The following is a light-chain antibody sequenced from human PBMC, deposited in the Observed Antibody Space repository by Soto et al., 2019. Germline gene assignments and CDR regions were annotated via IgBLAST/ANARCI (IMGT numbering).Light chain of an antibody. V-gene: IGKV3-11*01. CDR1: QSVGTF. CDR3: QHSATWPPSVT. J-gene: IGKJ4*01. CDR2: DVS. Sequence: EVVLTQSPATLSLSPRARATLSCRASQSVGTFLSWYQQKPGQAPRLLIYDVSNRATGVPARFGGSGSGTDFTLTIRKLEPEDFAVYYCQHSATWPPSVTFGGGTRV.